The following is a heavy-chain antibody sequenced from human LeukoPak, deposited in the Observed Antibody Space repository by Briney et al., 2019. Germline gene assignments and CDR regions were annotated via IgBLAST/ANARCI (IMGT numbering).Heavy chain of an antibody. D-gene: IGHD2-2*01. CDR2: INHSGST. V-gene: IGHV4-34*01. CDR1: GGSISSYY. Sequence: SETLSLTCTVSGGSISSYYWSWIRQPPGKGLEWIGEINHSGSTNYNPSLKSRVTISVDTSKNQFSLKLSSVTAADTAVYYCARVVVPAVSFPRDYYYYYGMDVWGQGTTVTVSS. CDR3: ARVVVPAVSFPRDYYYYYGMDV. J-gene: IGHJ6*02.